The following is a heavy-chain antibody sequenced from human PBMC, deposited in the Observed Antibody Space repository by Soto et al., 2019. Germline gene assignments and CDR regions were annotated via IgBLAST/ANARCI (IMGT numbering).Heavy chain of an antibody. D-gene: IGHD3-22*01. CDR1: GFTFSSYA. CDR3: ARYPEPDSSGYWGY. Sequence: QVQLVESGGGVVQPGRSLRLSCAASGFTFSSYAMHWVRQAPGKGLEWVAVISYDGSNKYYADSVKGRFTISRDNSKNTRYLQMNSLRAEDTAVYYCARYPEPDSSGYWGYWGQVTLVTVSA. J-gene: IGHJ4*02. CDR2: ISYDGSNK. V-gene: IGHV3-30-3*01.